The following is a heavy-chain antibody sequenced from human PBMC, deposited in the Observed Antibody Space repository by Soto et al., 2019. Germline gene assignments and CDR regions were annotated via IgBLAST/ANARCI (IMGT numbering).Heavy chain of an antibody. CDR2: ISGSAGST. CDR1: GFTFTRNA. D-gene: IGHD6-19*01. CDR3: AKDRRIYSSAYYFDY. V-gene: IGHV3-23*01. Sequence: GGSLRLSCAASGFTFTRNAMSWVRQAPGKGLEWVSYISGSAGSTYYADSVKGRFTISRDNSKSALYLQMNSLRAEDTAVYYCAKDRRIYSSAYYFDYWGQGTLVTVSS. J-gene: IGHJ4*02.